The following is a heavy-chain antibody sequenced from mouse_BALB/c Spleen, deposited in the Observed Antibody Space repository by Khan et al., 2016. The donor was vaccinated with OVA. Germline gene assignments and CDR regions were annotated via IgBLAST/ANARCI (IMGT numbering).Heavy chain of an antibody. CDR3: SRTARIKY. V-gene: IGHV3-2*02. D-gene: IGHD1-2*01. CDR1: GYSITSGYG. CDR2: ISYSGST. J-gene: IGHJ2*01. Sequence: EVQLQESGPGLVKPSQSLSLTCTVTGYSITSGYGWYWIRPFPGNKLEWMGFISYSGSTNYTPSLTSRISIPRDTSQNQFFLQLNSVTTEDTATYYWSRTARIKYWGQGTTLTVSS.